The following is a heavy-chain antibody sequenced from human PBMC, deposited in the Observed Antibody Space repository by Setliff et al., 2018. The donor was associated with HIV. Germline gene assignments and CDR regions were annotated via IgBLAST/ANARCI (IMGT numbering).Heavy chain of an antibody. Sequence: SETLSLTCNVYGGSFSGDSWNWIRQPPGKGLEWIGEITHSGGTKYNPSLKSRVTISVDMSKNHFSLSLTSVTAADTAIYFCARKGWNAYEAFDYWGQGALVTVPS. J-gene: IGHJ4*02. CDR1: GGSFSGDS. D-gene: IGHD1-1*01. CDR3: ARKGWNAYEAFDY. V-gene: IGHV4-34*01. CDR2: ITHSGGT.